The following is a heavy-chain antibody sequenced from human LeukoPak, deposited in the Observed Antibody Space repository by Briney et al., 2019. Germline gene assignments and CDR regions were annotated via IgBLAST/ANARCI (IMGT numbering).Heavy chain of an antibody. CDR1: GGSISSSSYY. D-gene: IGHD5-24*01. J-gene: IGHJ4*02. CDR3: ARDWDPRDGSDY. Sequence: SETLSLTCTVSGGSISSSSYYWGWVRQPPGKGLEWIGSIYYSGSTYYNPSLKSRVTISVDTSKNQFSLKLSSVTAADTAVYYCARDWDPRDGSDYWGQGTLVTVSS. CDR2: IYYSGST. V-gene: IGHV4-39*07.